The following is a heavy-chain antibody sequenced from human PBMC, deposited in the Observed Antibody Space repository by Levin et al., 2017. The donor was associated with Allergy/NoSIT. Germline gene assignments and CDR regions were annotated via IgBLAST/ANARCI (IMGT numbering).Heavy chain of an antibody. CDR1: GFTISSNY. CDR3: ASSITGTTNYYYGMDV. Sequence: GGSLRLSCAASGFTISSNYMSWVRQAPGKGLEWVSVIYSGGSTYYADSVKGRFTISRDNSKNTLYLQMNSLRAEDTAVYYCASSITGTTNYYYGMDVWGQGTTVTVSS. CDR2: IYSGGST. D-gene: IGHD1-7*01. J-gene: IGHJ6*02. V-gene: IGHV3-53*01.